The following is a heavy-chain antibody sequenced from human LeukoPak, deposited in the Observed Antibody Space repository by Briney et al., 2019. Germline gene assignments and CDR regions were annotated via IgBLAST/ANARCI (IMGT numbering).Heavy chain of an antibody. V-gene: IGHV3-66*01. Sequence: GGSLRLSCAASGFTVSSNYMSWVRQAPGKGLEWVSVIYSGGSTYYADSVKGRFTISRDNSKNTLCLQMNSLRAEDTAVYYCARAGFGSSKGYWGQGTLVTVSS. CDR3: ARAGFGSSKGY. CDR2: IYSGGST. J-gene: IGHJ4*02. D-gene: IGHD6-13*01. CDR1: GFTVSSNY.